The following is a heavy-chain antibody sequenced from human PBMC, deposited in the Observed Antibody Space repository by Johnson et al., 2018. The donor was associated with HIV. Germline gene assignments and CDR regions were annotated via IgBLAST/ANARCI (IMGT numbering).Heavy chain of an antibody. Sequence: VQVVESGGGLIQPGGSLRLSCAASGFTVSSNYMSWVRQAPGKGLEWVSVIYSGGSTYYADSVKGRFSISSDNSKNTLYLQMNSLRAEDTAVYYCARSLPGRGSYYAFDIWGQGTMVTVSS. J-gene: IGHJ3*02. V-gene: IGHV3-53*01. CDR1: GFTVSSNY. D-gene: IGHD1-26*01. CDR2: IYSGGST. CDR3: ARSLPGRGSYYAFDI.